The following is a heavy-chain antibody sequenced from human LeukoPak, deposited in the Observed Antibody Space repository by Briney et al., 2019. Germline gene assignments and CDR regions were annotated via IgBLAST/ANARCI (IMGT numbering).Heavy chain of an antibody. CDR1: GFTFSSYG. CDR2: ISSSGSTI. CDR3: AKGRSYFIAFDI. J-gene: IGHJ3*02. V-gene: IGHV3-48*03. Sequence: GGSLRLSCAASGFTFSSYGMNWVRQAPGKGLEWVSYISSSGSTIYYADSVKGRFTISRENSKNTLYLQMNSLRAEDTAVYYCAKGRSYFIAFDIWGQGTMVTVSS. D-gene: IGHD1-26*01.